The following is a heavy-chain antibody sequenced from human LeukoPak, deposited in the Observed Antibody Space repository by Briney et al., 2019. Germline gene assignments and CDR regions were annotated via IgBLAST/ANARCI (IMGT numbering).Heavy chain of an antibody. J-gene: IGHJ4*02. CDR1: GFTFNSYS. CDR2: ISGSNSYI. D-gene: IGHD5-18*01. Sequence: PGGSLRLSCAASGFTFNSYSMNWVRQAPGKGLEWVSSISGSNSYIYYADSMKGRFTISRDNAKNSLYLQMNSLRAEDTAVYYCARHLSGVTGYTYGRGIDYWGQGTLVTVSS. CDR3: ARHLSGVTGYTYGRGIDY. V-gene: IGHV3-21*01.